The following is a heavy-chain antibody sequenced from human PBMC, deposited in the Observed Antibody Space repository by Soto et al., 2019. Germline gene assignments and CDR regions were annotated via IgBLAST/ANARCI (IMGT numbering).Heavy chain of an antibody. J-gene: IGHJ4*02. CDR2: INAGNGNT. CDR1: GYTFTSYA. Sequence: AAVKVSCKASGYTFTSYAMHWVRQAPGQRLEGMGWINAGNGNTKYSQKFQGRVTITRDTSASKAYMELSSLRSEETAVYSCARRRGTMVRGVLITQCYFDYWGQGTLVTVSS. D-gene: IGHD3-10*01. CDR3: ARRRGTMVRGVLITQCYFDY. V-gene: IGHV1-3*01.